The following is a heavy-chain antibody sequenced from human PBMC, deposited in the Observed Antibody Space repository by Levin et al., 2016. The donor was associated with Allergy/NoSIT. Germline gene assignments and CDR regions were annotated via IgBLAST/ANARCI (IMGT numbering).Heavy chain of an antibody. J-gene: IGHJ4*02. V-gene: IGHV1-18*01. Sequence: ASVKVSCKTSGYTFMNYAINWVRQAPGQGLEWMGWISAYDGNTNYAQKLQGRVTMTTDTSTSTAYMELRSLRSDDTAVYYCARSLAGGWPSLSYYFDYWGQGTLVTVSS. D-gene: IGHD6-19*01. CDR3: ARSLAGGWPSLSYYFDY. CDR2: ISAYDGNT. CDR1: GYTFMNYA.